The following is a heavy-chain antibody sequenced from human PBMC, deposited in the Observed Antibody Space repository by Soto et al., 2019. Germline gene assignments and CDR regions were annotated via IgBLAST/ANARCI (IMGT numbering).Heavy chain of an antibody. CDR3: VKAPWGGSGSYFDYHYYGMDV. V-gene: IGHV3-64D*08. J-gene: IGHJ6*02. CDR2: ISSNGGST. Sequence: PGGSLRLSCSASGFTFSSYAMHWVRQAPGKGLEYVSAISSNGGSTYYADSVKGRFTISRDNSKNTLYLQMSSLRAEDTAVYYCVKAPWGGSGSYFDYHYYGMDVWGQGTTVTVSS. D-gene: IGHD3-10*01. CDR1: GFTFSSYA.